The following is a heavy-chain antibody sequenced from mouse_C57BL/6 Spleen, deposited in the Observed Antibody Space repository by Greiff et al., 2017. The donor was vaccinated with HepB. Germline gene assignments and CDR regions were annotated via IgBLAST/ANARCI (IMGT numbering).Heavy chain of an antibody. CDR3: ARCWDGNFDY. CDR1: GYTFTSYG. CDR2: IYPRSGNT. J-gene: IGHJ2*01. V-gene: IGHV1-81*01. Sequence: VQLVESGAELARPGASVKLSCKASGYTFTSYGISWVKQRTGQGLEWIGEIYPRSGNTYYNEKFKGKATLTADKSSSTAYMELRSLTSEDSAVYFCARCWDGNFDYWGKGTTLTVSS. D-gene: IGHD4-1*01.